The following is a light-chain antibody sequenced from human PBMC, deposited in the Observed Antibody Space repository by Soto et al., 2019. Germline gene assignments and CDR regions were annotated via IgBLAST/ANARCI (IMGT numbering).Light chain of an antibody. V-gene: IGKV3-20*01. CDR2: GAS. Sequence: EIVLTQSPGTLSLSPGERATLSCGTSQSVNNNYLAWYQQKPGQAPRLLIYGASSRATGIPDRFSGSGSGTDFTLSISRLEHEDFAVYYCQQYSSLWTFGPGIKVDI. CDR3: QQYSSLWT. CDR1: QSVNNNY. J-gene: IGKJ1*01.